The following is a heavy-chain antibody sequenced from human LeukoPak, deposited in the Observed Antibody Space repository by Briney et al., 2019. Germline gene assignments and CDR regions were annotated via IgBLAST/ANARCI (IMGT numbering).Heavy chain of an antibody. Sequence: GGSLRLSCVASEFTFSSHATNWVRQAPGKGLEWVSAISGSGGSTYYADSVKGRFTISRDNSKNTLYLQMNSLRAEDTAVYYCARVVTAMYFDYWGQGTLVTVSS. CDR2: ISGSGGST. D-gene: IGHD2-21*02. CDR3: ARVVTAMYFDY. V-gene: IGHV3-23*01. CDR1: EFTFSSHA. J-gene: IGHJ4*02.